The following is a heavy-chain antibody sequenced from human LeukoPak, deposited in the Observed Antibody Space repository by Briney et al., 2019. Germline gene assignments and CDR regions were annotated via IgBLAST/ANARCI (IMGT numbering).Heavy chain of an antibody. Sequence: ASVKVSCKASGYTFTSYGISWVRQAPGQGLEWMGWIIAYNGNTHYAQKLQGRVTMTTDTSTSTAYMELRSLRSDDTAVYYCARDLNQGIYDSSYHDYWGQGTLVTVSS. J-gene: IGHJ4*02. CDR3: ARDLNQGIYDSSYHDY. D-gene: IGHD3-22*01. CDR1: GYTFTSYG. V-gene: IGHV1-18*01. CDR2: IIAYNGNT.